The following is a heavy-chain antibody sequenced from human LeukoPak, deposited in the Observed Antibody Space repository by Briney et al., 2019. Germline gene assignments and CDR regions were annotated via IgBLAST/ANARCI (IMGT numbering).Heavy chain of an antibody. Sequence: PSETLSLTCPVYGGSFSGYYWSWIRQPPGKGLEWIGEINHSGNTNYNPSLKSRVTISVDTSKNQFSLELSSVTAADTAVYYCARGFPPYDYVWGSYRLYYFDYWGQGTLVTVSS. J-gene: IGHJ4*02. CDR2: INHSGNT. CDR3: ARGFPPYDYVWGSYRLYYFDY. V-gene: IGHV4-34*01. D-gene: IGHD3-16*02. CDR1: GGSFSGYY.